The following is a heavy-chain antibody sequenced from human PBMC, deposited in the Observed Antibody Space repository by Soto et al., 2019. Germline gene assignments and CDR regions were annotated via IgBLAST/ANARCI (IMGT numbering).Heavy chain of an antibody. CDR1: GGSISSYY. D-gene: IGHD5-18*01. V-gene: IGHV4-59*01. CDR3: ARGVDTAMVYYYYYYYMDV. J-gene: IGHJ6*03. Sequence: PSETLSLTCTVSGGSISSYYLSWIRQPPGKGLEWIGYIYYSGSTNYNPSLKSRVTISVDTSKNQFSLKLSSVTAADTAVYYCARGVDTAMVYYYYYYYMDVWGKGTTVTAP. CDR2: IYYSGST.